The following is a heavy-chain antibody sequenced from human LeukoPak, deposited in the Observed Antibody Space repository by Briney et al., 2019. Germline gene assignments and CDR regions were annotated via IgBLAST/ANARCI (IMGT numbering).Heavy chain of an antibody. V-gene: IGHV4-59*01. Sequence: SETLSLTCTVSGGSISSYYWSWLRQPPGKGLEWIGYIYYSGSTNYNPSLKSRVTISVDTSKNQFSLKLSSVTAADTAVYYCARAIAAAGSVYFDYWGQGTLVTVSS. CDR3: ARAIAAAGSVYFDY. CDR1: GGSISSYY. D-gene: IGHD6-13*01. CDR2: IYYSGST. J-gene: IGHJ4*02.